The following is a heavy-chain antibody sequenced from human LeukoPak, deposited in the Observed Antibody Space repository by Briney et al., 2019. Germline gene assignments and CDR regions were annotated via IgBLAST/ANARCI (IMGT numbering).Heavy chain of an antibody. CDR2: ITSGGTST. Sequence: AGSLTLSCAASRFTFSTYAMIWVRQAPGKGLEWVSAITSGGTSTYYADSVRGRFTISRDNSKNKLYLQMDSLRAEDTAVYHCAKDLGTSGWYINSWGQGTLVTVSS. CDR3: AKDLGTSGWYINS. CDR1: RFTFSTYA. D-gene: IGHD6-19*01. V-gene: IGHV3-23*01. J-gene: IGHJ4*02.